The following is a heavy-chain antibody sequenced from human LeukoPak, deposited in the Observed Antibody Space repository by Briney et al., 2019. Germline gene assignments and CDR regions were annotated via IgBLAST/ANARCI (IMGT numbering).Heavy chain of an antibody. Sequence: GGSLRLSCAASGFTFSSYAMHWVRQAPGKGLEWVAVISYDGSNKYYADSVKDRFTISRDNSKNTLYLQMNSLRAEDTAVYYCARDLTGKGDYWGQGTLVTVSS. V-gene: IGHV3-30-3*01. CDR1: GFTFSSYA. CDR3: ARDLTGKGDY. D-gene: IGHD1-20*01. CDR2: ISYDGSNK. J-gene: IGHJ4*02.